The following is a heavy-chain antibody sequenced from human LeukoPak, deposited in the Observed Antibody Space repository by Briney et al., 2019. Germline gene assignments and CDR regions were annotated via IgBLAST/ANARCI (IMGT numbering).Heavy chain of an antibody. J-gene: IGHJ4*02. Sequence: PSQTLSLTCTVSGGSISSGSYYWSWIRQPAGKGLEWIGRIYTSGSTNYNPSLKSRVTISVDTSKNQSSLKLSSVTAADTAVYYCARGSGSYYDWGQGTLVTVSS. V-gene: IGHV4-61*02. CDR3: ARGSGSYYD. CDR2: IYTSGST. D-gene: IGHD1-26*01. CDR1: GGSISSGSYY.